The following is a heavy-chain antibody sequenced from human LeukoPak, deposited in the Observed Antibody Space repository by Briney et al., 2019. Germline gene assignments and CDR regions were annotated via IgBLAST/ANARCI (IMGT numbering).Heavy chain of an antibody. CDR3: ARKRKVTGPLDP. D-gene: IGHD4-23*01. V-gene: IGHV3-21*01. CDR2: ISSSSSYI. CDR1: GFTFSSYS. Sequence: PGGSLRLSCAASGFTFSSYSMYWVRQAPGKGLEWVSSISSSSSYIYYADSVKGRFTISRDNAKNSLYLQMNSLRAEDTAVYYCARKRKVTGPLDPWGQGTLVTVSS. J-gene: IGHJ5*02.